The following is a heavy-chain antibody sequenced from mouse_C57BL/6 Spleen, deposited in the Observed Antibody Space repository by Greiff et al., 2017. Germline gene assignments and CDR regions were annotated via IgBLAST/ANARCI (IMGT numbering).Heavy chain of an antibody. CDR2: ISSGGSYT. Sequence: EVKLVESGGDLVKPGGSLKLSCAASGFTFSSYGMSWVRQTPDKRLEWVATISSGGSYTYYPDSVKGRFTISRDNAKNTLYLQMSSLKSEDTAMYYCANYYGSREGYFDYWGQGTTLTVSS. D-gene: IGHD1-1*01. V-gene: IGHV5-6*01. J-gene: IGHJ2*01. CDR1: GFTFSSYG. CDR3: ANYYGSREGYFDY.